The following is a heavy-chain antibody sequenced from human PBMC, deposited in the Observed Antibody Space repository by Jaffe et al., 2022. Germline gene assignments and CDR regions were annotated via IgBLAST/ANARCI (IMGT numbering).Heavy chain of an antibody. V-gene: IGHV1-18*01. D-gene: IGHD3-3*01. CDR1: GYTFTSYG. Sequence: QVQLVQSGAEVKKPGASVKVSCKASGYTFTSYGISWVRQAPGQGLEWMGWISAYNGNTNYAQKLQGRVTMTTDTSTSTAYMELRSLRSDDTAVYYCARGAQYYDFWSGWARGWFDPWGQGTLVTVSS. CDR3: ARGAQYYDFWSGWARGWFDP. J-gene: IGHJ5*02. CDR2: ISAYNGNT.